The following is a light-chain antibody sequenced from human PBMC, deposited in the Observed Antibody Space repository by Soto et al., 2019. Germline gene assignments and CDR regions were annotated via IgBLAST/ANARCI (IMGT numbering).Light chain of an antibody. CDR3: QQRSNWPPGVN. CDR2: RAS. V-gene: IGKV3-15*01. CDR1: QTIYSN. J-gene: IGKJ4*01. Sequence: IQMTQSPATLSVSPGERATLSCRASQTIYSNVAWYQQRPGQAPRLLIYRASARATGIPARFSGSGSGTEFTLTIGSLQSEDSAVYYCQQRSNWPPGVNFGGGTKVDIK.